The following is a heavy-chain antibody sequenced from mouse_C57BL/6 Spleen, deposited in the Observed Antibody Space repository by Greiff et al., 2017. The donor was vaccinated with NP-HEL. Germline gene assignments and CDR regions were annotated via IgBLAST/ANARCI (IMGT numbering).Heavy chain of an antibody. CDR3: ARLGYYEYSWYFDV. V-gene: IGHV5-6*01. CDR1: GFTFSSYG. CDR2: ISSGGSYT. Sequence: EVMLVESGGNLVKPGGSLKLSCAASGFTFSSYGMSWVRQTPDKRLEWVATISSGGSYTYYPDSVKGRFTISRDNAKNTLYLQMSSLKSDDTAMYYCARLGYYEYSWYFDVWGTGTTVTVSS. J-gene: IGHJ1*03. D-gene: IGHD2-4*01.